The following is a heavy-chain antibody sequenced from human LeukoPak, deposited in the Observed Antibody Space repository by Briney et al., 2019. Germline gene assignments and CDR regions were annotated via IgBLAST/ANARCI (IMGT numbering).Heavy chain of an antibody. D-gene: IGHD6-13*01. CDR2: INHSGST. CDR1: GGSFSGYY. CDR3: ARADYFIAAAAFDI. J-gene: IGHJ3*02. V-gene: IGHV4-34*01. Sequence: TPETLSLTCAVYGGSFSGYYWSWIRQPPGKGLEWIGEINHSGSTNYNPSLKSRVTISVDTSKNQFSLKLSSVTAADTAVYYCARADYFIAAAAFDIWGQGTMVTVSS.